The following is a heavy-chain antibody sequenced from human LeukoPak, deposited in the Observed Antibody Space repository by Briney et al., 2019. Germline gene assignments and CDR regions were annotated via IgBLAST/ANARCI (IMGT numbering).Heavy chain of an antibody. D-gene: IGHD5-12*01. V-gene: IGHV3-7*03. Sequence: GSLRLSCVASRFTFSRYWMSWVRQAPGKGLEWVANIKQDGSEKNYVDSVKGRFTISRDNAKNSLYLQMNSLRAEDTAVYYCARVDTPRLPWLRAYYFDYWGQGTLVTVSS. CDR1: RFTFSRYW. CDR3: ARVDTPRLPWLRAYYFDY. CDR2: IKQDGSEK. J-gene: IGHJ4*02.